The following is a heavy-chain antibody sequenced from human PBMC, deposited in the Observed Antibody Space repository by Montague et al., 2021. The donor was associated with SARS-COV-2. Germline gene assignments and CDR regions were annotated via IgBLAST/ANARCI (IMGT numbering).Heavy chain of an antibody. V-gene: IGHV4-34*01. Sequence: SETLSLTCVVYGTSFSDYYWNWIRQSPGQALEWIGGINRSGSGNVSPSLKSRGTISIDTSRNQVTLNLKFVTAADTAVYYCARGQIFSTLSRARGWKDWFDSWGQGTPVTVSS. J-gene: IGHJ5*01. D-gene: IGHD6-6*01. CDR1: GTSFSDYY. CDR2: INRSGSG. CDR3: ARGQIFSTLSRARGWKDWFDS.